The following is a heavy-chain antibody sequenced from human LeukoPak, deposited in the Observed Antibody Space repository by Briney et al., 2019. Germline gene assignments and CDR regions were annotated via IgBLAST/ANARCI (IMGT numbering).Heavy chain of an antibody. Sequence: PSETLSLTCAVSGGSISSSNWWSWVRQPPGKGLEWIGEIYHSGSTNYNPSLKSRVTISVDTSKNQFSLKLSSVTAADTAVYYCARDRRTHRSSPIAAAGPDYYYYGMDVWGQGTTVTVSS. D-gene: IGHD6-13*01. CDR2: IYHSGST. CDR1: GGSISSSNW. CDR3: ARDRRTHRSSPIAAAGPDYYYYGMDV. V-gene: IGHV4-4*02. J-gene: IGHJ6*02.